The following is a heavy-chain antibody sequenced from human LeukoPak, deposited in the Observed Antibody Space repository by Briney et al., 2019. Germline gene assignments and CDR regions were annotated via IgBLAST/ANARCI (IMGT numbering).Heavy chain of an antibody. CDR3: APREVDV. CDR1: GLTYSSYA. CDR2: ISGGGGST. V-gene: IGHV3-23*01. Sequence: GGSLRHSRAASGLTYSSYAMSWLRQAPGKGLAWVSAISGGGGSTYYADSVKGRFTVSIDNSKNTRYLQMNSLRAEDTAVYYCAPREVDVWGKGTTVTVSS. J-gene: IGHJ6*04.